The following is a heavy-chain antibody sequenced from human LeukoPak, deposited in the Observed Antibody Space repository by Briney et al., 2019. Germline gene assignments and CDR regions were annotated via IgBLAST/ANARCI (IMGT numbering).Heavy chain of an antibody. CDR2: IIPIFATV. Sequence: GASVKVSCKASGDTLSTHGFSWVRQAPGQGLEWMGGIIPIFATVTYAQNFQGRVTITADESTRTAYMDLSSLRSDDTAFYYCARVISIGQPPYFYYMDVWGKGTAAIVSS. CDR1: GDTLSTHG. V-gene: IGHV1-69*13. D-gene: IGHD6-6*01. CDR3: ARVISIGQPPYFYYMDV. J-gene: IGHJ6*03.